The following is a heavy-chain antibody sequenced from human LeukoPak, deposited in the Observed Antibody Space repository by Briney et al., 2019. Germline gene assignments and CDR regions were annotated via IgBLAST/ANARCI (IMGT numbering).Heavy chain of an antibody. J-gene: IGHJ4*02. D-gene: IGHD4/OR15-4a*01. CDR3: ARVHGAYPFDY. CDR2: INTDGSST. V-gene: IGHV3-74*01. CDR1: GFTFSNYW. Sequence: PGGSLRLSCAASGFTFSNYWMHWVRQAPGKGLVWVSRINTDGSSTSYVDSVKGRFTISRDNAKNSLYLQMNSLRVEDTAVYYCARVHGAYPFDYWGQGTLVTVSS.